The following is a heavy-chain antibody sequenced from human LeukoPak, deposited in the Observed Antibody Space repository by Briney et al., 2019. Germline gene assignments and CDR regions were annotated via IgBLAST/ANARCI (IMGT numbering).Heavy chain of an antibody. CDR1: GFTFSDYY. V-gene: IGHV3-11*01. CDR2: ISSSGSTT. D-gene: IGHD3-10*01. J-gene: IGHJ4*02. CDR3: GRTPMVRGSYYFDY. Sequence: GGSLRLSCAASGFTFSDYYMSWVRQAPGKGLEWVSYISSSGSTTYYADSVKGRFTISRDNAKNSLYLQMNRLRAEDTAVYYCGRTPMVRGSYYFDYWGQGTLVTVSS.